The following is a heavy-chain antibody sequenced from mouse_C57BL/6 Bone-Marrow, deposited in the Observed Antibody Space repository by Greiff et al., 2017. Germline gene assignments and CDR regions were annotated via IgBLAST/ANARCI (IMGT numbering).Heavy chain of an antibody. J-gene: IGHJ1*03. CDR2: IHPNSGST. Sequence: QVQLQQPGAELVKPGASVKLSCKASGYTFTSYWMHWVKQRPGQGLEWIGMIHPNSGSTNYNEKFKSKATLTVDKSSSTAYMQLSSLTSEDSAVYYCAILLRYWYFDVWGTGTTVTVSS. CDR1: GYTFTSYW. CDR3: AILLRYWYFDV. V-gene: IGHV1-64*01. D-gene: IGHD1-1*01.